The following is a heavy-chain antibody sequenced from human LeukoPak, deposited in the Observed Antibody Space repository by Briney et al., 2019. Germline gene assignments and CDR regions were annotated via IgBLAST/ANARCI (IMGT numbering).Heavy chain of an antibody. J-gene: IGHJ4*02. Sequence: SETLSLTCAVYGGSFSGYYWSWIRQPPGKGLEWIGEINHSGCTNYNPSLKSRVTISVDTSKNQFSLKLSSVTAADTAVYYCARGLRIAARLRDYWGQGTLVTVSS. D-gene: IGHD6-6*01. CDR3: ARGLRIAARLRDY. V-gene: IGHV4-34*01. CDR1: GGSFSGYY. CDR2: INHSGCT.